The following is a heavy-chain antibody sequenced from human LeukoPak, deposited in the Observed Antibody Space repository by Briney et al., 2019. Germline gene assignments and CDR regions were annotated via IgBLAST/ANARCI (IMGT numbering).Heavy chain of an antibody. CDR3: ASGRYYDTSALMLSDP. CDR2: IIPIVGIA. CDR1: GGTFSSYA. V-gene: IGHV1-69*04. J-gene: IGHJ5*02. D-gene: IGHD3-22*01. Sequence: GASVKASCKASGGTFSSYAISWVRQAPGQGLEWMGRIIPIVGIANYAQKFQGRVTITADNSTSTAYMELSRLRSETTAVYYRASGRYYDTSALMLSDPWSQGTLVTVSS.